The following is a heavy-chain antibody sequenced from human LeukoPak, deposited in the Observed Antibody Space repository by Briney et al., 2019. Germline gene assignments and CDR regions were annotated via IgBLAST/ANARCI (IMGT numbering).Heavy chain of an antibody. J-gene: IGHJ4*02. Sequence: SETLSLTCTVSGGSISSYYWSWIRQPPGKGLEWIGYIYYSGSTYYNPSLKSRVTISVDTSKNQFSLKLSSVTAADTAVYYCAREYSSSSSYFDYWGQGTLVTVSS. V-gene: IGHV4-59*12. D-gene: IGHD6-6*01. CDR3: AREYSSSSSYFDY. CDR1: GGSISSYY. CDR2: IYYSGST.